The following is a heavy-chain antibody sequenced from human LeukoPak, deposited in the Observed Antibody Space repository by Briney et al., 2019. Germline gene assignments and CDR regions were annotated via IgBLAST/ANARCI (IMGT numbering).Heavy chain of an antibody. Sequence: GGSLRLSCAASGFTFGTYWMHWVRQAPGKGLEWVANIKQDRSEEYYVDSVKGRFSISRDNTKNSLYLQMDSLRAEDTAVYFCTRGGSGSYYNTYYNGLDAWGQGTKVTVSS. CDR2: IKQDRSEE. CDR1: GFTFGTYW. CDR3: TRGGSGSYYNTYYNGLDA. D-gene: IGHD3-10*01. V-gene: IGHV3-7*01. J-gene: IGHJ6*02.